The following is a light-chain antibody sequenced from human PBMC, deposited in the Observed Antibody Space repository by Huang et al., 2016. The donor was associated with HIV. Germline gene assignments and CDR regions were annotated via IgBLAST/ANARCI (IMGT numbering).Light chain of an antibody. Sequence: DIVMTQSPLSLPVTPGESASISCKSSQSLLHNNGYDYLDWYLQKPGQSPQLLIFLGSTRASGVPDRFSGSGSGTDFTLTISRVEAEDVGVYYCMQALQTPWTFGQGTKVEIK. V-gene: IGKV2-28*01. J-gene: IGKJ1*01. CDR2: LGS. CDR3: MQALQTPWT. CDR1: QSLLHNNGYDY.